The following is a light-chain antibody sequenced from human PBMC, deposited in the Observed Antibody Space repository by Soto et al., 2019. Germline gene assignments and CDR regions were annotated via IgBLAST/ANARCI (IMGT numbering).Light chain of an antibody. V-gene: IGKV3D-7*01. CDR3: QQDYNLPFT. CDR1: QSVSSSY. Sequence: EIVMTQSPGTLSLSPGERATLSCRASQSVSSSYLSWYQQKAGQAPRLLISGASTRATGIPARFSGSGSGTDFTLTISSLQAEDFAVYYCQQDYNLPFTFGQGTRLEIK. J-gene: IGKJ5*01. CDR2: GAS.